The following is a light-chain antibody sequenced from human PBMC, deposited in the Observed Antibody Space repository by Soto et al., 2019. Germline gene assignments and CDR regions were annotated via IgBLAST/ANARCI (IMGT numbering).Light chain of an antibody. J-gene: IGLJ1*01. V-gene: IGLV2-14*01. Sequence: QSALTQPASGSGSPGQSITISCTGTSSDVGGYNYVSWYQQHPGKAPKLMIYEVSNRPSGVSNRFSGSKSGNTASLTISGLQAEDEADYYCSSYTSSSTGYVFGTGTKLTVL. CDR2: EVS. CDR1: SSDVGGYNY. CDR3: SSYTSSSTGYV.